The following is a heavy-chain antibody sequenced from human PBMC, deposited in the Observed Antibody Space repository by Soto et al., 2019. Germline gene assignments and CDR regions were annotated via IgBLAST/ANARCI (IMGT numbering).Heavy chain of an antibody. V-gene: IGHV5-51*01. Sequence: PGESLKISCEASGYRFTNSWIGWVRQMPGKGLEWMGILYPADSDTRYSPSFQGQVTISADRSTNTAYLQWNSLKASDTAIYYCATLAAHFSHCLDLWGQGTLVTVSS. CDR2: LYPADSDT. CDR1: GYRFTNSW. J-gene: IGHJ5*02. CDR3: ATLAAHFSHCLDL.